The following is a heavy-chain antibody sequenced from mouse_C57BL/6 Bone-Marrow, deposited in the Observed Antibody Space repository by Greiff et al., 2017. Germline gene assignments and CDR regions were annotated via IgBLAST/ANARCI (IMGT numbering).Heavy chain of an antibody. Sequence: EVMLVESGEGLVKPGGSLKLSCAASGFTFSSYAMSWVRQTPEKRLEWVAYISSGGDYIYYADTVKGRFTISRDNARHTLYLKMSSLKSEDTAMYYGTRDGGSPPGFAYWGQGTLVTVSA. V-gene: IGHV5-9-1*02. D-gene: IGHD1-1*02. CDR3: TRDGGSPPGFAY. CDR1: GFTFSSYA. CDR2: ISSGGDYI. J-gene: IGHJ3*01.